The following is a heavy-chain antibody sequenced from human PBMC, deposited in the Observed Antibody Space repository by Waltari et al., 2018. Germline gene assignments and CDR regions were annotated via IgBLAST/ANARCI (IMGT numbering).Heavy chain of an antibody. D-gene: IGHD3-10*01. J-gene: IGHJ4*02. CDR2: IIPILGIA. CDR1: GGTFSSYT. Sequence: QVQLVQSGAEVKKPGSSVKVSCKASGGTFSSYTISWERQAPGQGLEWMGRIIPILGIANNEQKFQGRVTITADKSTSTAYMELSSLRSEDTAVYYCARDPGKWFGINDYWGQGTLVTVSS. V-gene: IGHV1-69*08. CDR3: ARDPGKWFGINDY.